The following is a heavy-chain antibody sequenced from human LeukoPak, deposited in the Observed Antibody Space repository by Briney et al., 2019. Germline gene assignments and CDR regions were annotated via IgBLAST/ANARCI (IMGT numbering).Heavy chain of an antibody. Sequence: SEALSLTCTVSGGSISSSSYYWGWIRQPPGKGLEWIGEINHSGSTNYNPSLKSRVTISVDTSKNQFSLKLSSVTAADTAVYYCARERVVPAVHYYYYGMDVWGQGTTVTVSS. J-gene: IGHJ6*02. CDR2: INHSGST. V-gene: IGHV4-39*07. CDR3: ARERVVPAVHYYYYGMDV. D-gene: IGHD2-2*01. CDR1: GGSISSSSYY.